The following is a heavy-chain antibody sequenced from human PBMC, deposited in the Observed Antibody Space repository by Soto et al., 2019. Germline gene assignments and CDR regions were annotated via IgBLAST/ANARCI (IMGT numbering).Heavy chain of an antibody. D-gene: IGHD5-12*01. CDR1: GGTFSSYA. Sequence: VASVKVSCKASGGTFSSYAISWVRQAPGRVLEWMVGFIPIFGTANYAQKFQGRVTITADKYTSTAYMELSSLRSEDTAAYYCARVATTTQNWFDTWGNGTRVTASS. CDR3: ARVATTTQNWFDT. CDR2: FIPIFGTA. V-gene: IGHV1-69*06. J-gene: IGHJ5*01.